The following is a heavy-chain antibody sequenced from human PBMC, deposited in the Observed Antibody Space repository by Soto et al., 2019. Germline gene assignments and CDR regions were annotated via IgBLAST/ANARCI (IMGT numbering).Heavy chain of an antibody. CDR3: AKETDSGPLDY. CDR1: GFTFSSYG. J-gene: IGHJ4*02. V-gene: IGHV3-30*18. Sequence: QVQLVESGGGVVQPGRSLRLSCAASGFTFSSYGMHWVRQAPGKGLEWVAVISYDGSNKYYADSVKGRFTISRDNSKNTLYLQMNSLRAEDTDVYYCAKETDSGPLDYWGQGTLVTVSS. CDR2: ISYDGSNK.